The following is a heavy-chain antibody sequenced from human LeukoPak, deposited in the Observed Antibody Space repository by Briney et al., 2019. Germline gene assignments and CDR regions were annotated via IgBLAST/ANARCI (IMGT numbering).Heavy chain of an antibody. CDR1: GYSISSGYY. CDR2: IYHSGNT. J-gene: IGHJ4*02. D-gene: IGHD5-12*01. V-gene: IGHV4-38-2*02. CDR3: ARGPYSGYTLRPLDY. Sequence: SETLSLTCTVSGYSISSGYYWGWIRQPPGKGLEWIGSIYHSGNTYYNPSLKSRVTISVDTSKNQFSLKLSPVTAADTAVYYCARGPYSGYTLRPLDYWGQGTLVTVSS.